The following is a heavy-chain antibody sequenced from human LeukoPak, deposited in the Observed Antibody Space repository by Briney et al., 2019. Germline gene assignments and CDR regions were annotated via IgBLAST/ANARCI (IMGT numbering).Heavy chain of an antibody. J-gene: IGHJ6*02. CDR3: ARDRGYYGSGSYWYYYYYGMDV. V-gene: IGHV3-30-3*01. D-gene: IGHD3-10*01. CDR1: GFTFSSYA. CDR2: ISYDGSNK. Sequence: PGGSLRLSCAASGFTFSSYAMHWVRQAPGKGLERVAVISYDGSNKYYADSVKGRFTISRDNSKNTLYLQMNSLRAEDTAVYYCARDRGYYGSGSYWYYYYYGMDVWGQGTTVTVSS.